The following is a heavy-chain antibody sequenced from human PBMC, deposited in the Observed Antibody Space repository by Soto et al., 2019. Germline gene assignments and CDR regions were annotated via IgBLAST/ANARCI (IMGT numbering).Heavy chain of an antibody. CDR3: AGAGSSGWDAVDY. V-gene: IGHV4-34*01. Sequence: QVQLQQWGAGLLKPSETLSLTCAVYGGSFSGYYWSWIRQPPGQGLEWIGEINHSGSTNYNPSLKRRGTISVDTSKNQCSLKLSSVTAADTAGYYCAGAGSSGWDAVDYWGQGTLVTVSS. D-gene: IGHD6-19*01. J-gene: IGHJ4*02. CDR2: INHSGST. CDR1: GGSFSGYY.